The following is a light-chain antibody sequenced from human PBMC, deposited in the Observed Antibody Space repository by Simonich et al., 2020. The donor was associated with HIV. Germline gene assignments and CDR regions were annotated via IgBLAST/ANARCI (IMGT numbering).Light chain of an antibody. CDR1: QSLLHSNGYNC. CDR2: LGS. J-gene: IGKJ3*01. CDR3: MQALQTPLFT. Sequence: DIVMTQSPLSLPVTPGEPASISCRSSQSLLHSNGYNCLDWYLQKPGQSPQLLIYLGSNRASGVPDRCSGSGSGTDFTLKISRVEAEDVGVYYCMQALQTPLFTFGPGTKVDIK. V-gene: IGKV2-28*01.